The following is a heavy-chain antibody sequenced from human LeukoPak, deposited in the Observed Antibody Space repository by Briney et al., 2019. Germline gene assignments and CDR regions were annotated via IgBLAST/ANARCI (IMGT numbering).Heavy chain of an antibody. Sequence: SETLSLTCTVSGGSISSYYWSWIRQPPGKGLEWIGYIYYSGSTNYNPSLKSRVTISVDTSKNQFSLKLSSVTAADTAVYYCARYIVGATTGYYYYYYMDVQGKGTTVTVSS. CDR3: ARYIVGATTGYYYYYYMDV. CDR2: IYYSGST. D-gene: IGHD1-26*01. J-gene: IGHJ6*03. V-gene: IGHV4-59*01. CDR1: GGSISSYY.